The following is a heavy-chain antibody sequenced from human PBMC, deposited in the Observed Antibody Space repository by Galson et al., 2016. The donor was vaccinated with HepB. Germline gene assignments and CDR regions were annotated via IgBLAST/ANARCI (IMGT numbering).Heavy chain of an antibody. CDR3: ACPTGGNWTDY. CDR2: IKRDGSEK. V-gene: IGHV3-7*05. D-gene: IGHD1-1*01. CDR1: GLTFNSYW. J-gene: IGHJ4*02. Sequence: SLRLSCAASGLTFNSYWMAWVRQAPGKGLEWVANIKRDGSEKYYVDSVKGRFTISRDNAKNSLYLQMNSLRVEDTAVYYCACPTGGNWTDYWGQGTLVTVSS.